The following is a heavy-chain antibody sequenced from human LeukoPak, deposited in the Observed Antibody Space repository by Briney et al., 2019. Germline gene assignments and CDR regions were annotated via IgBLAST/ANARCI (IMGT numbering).Heavy chain of an antibody. Sequence: PSETLSLTCTVSGGSISNYYWSWIRQPPGKGLEWIGYIYYSGSTNYNPSLKSRVTISVDTSKNQFSLKLSSVTAADTAVYYCASSYASGSTSRRYFDLWGRGTLVTVSS. D-gene: IGHD3-10*01. J-gene: IGHJ2*01. CDR2: IYYSGST. CDR1: GGSISNYY. CDR3: ASSYASGSTSRRYFDL. V-gene: IGHV4-59*01.